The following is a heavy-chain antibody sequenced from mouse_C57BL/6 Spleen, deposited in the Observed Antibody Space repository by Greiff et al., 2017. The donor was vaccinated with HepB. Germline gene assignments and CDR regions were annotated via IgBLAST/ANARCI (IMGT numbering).Heavy chain of an antibody. J-gene: IGHJ2*01. CDR3: ARGGLYYDYDGFYFDY. CDR1: GYTFTSYW. D-gene: IGHD2-4*01. CDR2: IYPGSGST. V-gene: IGHV1-55*01. Sequence: VQLQQPGAELVKPGASVKMSCKASGYTFTSYWITWVKQRPGQGLEWIGDIYPGSGSTNYNEKFKSKATLTVDTSSSTAYMQLSSLTSEDSAVYYCARGGLYYDYDGFYFDYWGQGTTLTVSS.